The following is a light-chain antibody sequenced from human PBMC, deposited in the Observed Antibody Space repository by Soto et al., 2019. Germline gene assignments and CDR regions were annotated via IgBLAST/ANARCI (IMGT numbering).Light chain of an antibody. Sequence: EIVMTQSPDTLSVSPGETATLSCRASQSVSSNLAWYQQKPGQTPRLLIYDASTRATGIPARFSGSGSGTEFTLTISSLQSEDLAVYYCQRYNNWPLTFGQGTKVDIK. CDR2: DAS. CDR1: QSVSSN. J-gene: IGKJ1*01. V-gene: IGKV3-15*01. CDR3: QRYNNWPLT.